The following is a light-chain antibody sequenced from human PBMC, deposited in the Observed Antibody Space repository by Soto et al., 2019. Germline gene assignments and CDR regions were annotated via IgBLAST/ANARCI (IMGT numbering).Light chain of an antibody. CDR1: QSINSF. V-gene: IGKV3-20*01. Sequence: EIVLTQSPGTLSLSPGEGATLSCRASQSINSFLAWYQQRRGQAPRLLIHGASNRATGIPDRFSGSGSGTDFTLTISRLEPEDFAVYYCQQYSGPPRTFGQGTKVDIK. CDR2: GAS. J-gene: IGKJ1*01. CDR3: QQYSGPPRT.